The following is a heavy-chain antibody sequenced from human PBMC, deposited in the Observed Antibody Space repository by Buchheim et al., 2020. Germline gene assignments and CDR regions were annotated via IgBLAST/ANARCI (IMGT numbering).Heavy chain of an antibody. V-gene: IGHV3-30*03. CDR2: ISYDGSNK. J-gene: IGHJ6*02. D-gene: IGHD2-21*01. CDR1: GFTFSRYG. Sequence: QVQLVESGGGVVQPGRSLRLSCAASGFTFSRYGMHGVRQAPGKGLEWVAVISYDGSNKYYADSVKGRFTISRDNYKNTLYLQMNSLRAEDTAVYYCARNCDYYYGMDVWGQGTT. CDR3: ARNCDYYYGMDV.